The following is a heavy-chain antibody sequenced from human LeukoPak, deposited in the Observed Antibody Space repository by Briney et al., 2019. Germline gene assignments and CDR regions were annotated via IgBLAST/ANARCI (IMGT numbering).Heavy chain of an antibody. Sequence: GTSLRLSCAASGFTFSSYGMHSVRQAPGKGLEWVAVIWYDGSNKYYADSVKGRFTISRDNSKNTLYLQMNSLRAEDTAVYYCAKDFGSDDGYYMDVWGQGTLVTVSS. D-gene: IGHD5-24*01. CDR2: IWYDGSNK. V-gene: IGHV3-33*06. CDR3: AKDFGSDDGYYMDV. J-gene: IGHJ4*02. CDR1: GFTFSSYG.